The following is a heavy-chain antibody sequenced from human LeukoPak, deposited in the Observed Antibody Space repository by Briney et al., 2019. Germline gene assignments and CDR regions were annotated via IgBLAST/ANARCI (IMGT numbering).Heavy chain of an antibody. CDR2: IYYSGST. Sequence: PSETLSLTCTVSGGSISSSSYYWGWIRQPPGKGLEWIGSIYYSGSTYYNPSLKSRVTISVDTSKNQFSLKLSSVTAADTAVYYCARRCSGGSCYRQLDYWGQGTLVTVSS. V-gene: IGHV4-39*01. D-gene: IGHD2-15*01. CDR3: ARRCSGGSCYRQLDY. J-gene: IGHJ4*02. CDR1: GGSISSSSYY.